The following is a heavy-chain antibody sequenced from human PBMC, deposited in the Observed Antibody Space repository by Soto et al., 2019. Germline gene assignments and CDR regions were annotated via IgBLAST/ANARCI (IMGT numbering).Heavy chain of an antibody. CDR3: ARESIGYSSSWFQPNYFDY. CDR1: GFIFSGDW. J-gene: IGHJ4*02. CDR2: ILYDGSNK. Sequence: PGGCLRLSCAASGFIFSGDWMSWVRQAQVKGLEWVAVILYDGSNKYYADSVKGRFTISRDNSKNTLYLQMNSLRAEDTAVYYCARESIGYSSSWFQPNYFDYWGQGTLV. D-gene: IGHD6-13*01. V-gene: IGHV3-33*08.